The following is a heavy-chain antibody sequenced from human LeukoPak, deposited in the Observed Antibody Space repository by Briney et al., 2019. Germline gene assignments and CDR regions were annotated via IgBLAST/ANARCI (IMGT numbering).Heavy chain of an antibody. V-gene: IGHV3-11*04. Sequence: GGSLRLSCAASGFTFSDYYMSWIRQAPGKGLEWVSYIGSSGSTIYYADSVKGRFTISRDNAKNSLYLQMNSLRAEDTAVYYCGREPVVLITTDAFDIWGQGTMVTVSS. J-gene: IGHJ3*02. CDR3: GREPVVLITTDAFDI. CDR1: GFTFSDYY. D-gene: IGHD3-22*01. CDR2: IGSSGSTI.